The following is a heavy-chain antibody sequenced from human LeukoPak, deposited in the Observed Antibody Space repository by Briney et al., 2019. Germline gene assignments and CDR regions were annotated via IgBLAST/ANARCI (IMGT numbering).Heavy chain of an antibody. V-gene: IGHV3-30*03. Sequence: GGSLRLSCAASGFTFSSYGMHWVRQAPGKGLEWVAVISYDGSNKYYADSVKGRFTISRDNSKSTLYLQMNSLRAEDTAVYYCARVGALRYFDWDFDYWGQGTLVTVSS. CDR3: ARVGALRYFDWDFDY. CDR2: ISYDGSNK. J-gene: IGHJ4*02. CDR1: GFTFSSYG. D-gene: IGHD3-9*01.